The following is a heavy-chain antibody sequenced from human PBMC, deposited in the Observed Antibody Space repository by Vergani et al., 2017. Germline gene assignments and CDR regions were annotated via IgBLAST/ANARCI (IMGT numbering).Heavy chain of an antibody. D-gene: IGHD6-19*01. CDR2: IRYDGSNK. Sequence: QVQLVESGGGVVQPGGSLRLSCAVSGFTFSSYGMHWVRQAPGKGLEWVAFIRYDGSNKYYADSVKGRFTISRDNSKNTLYLQMNSLRAEDTAVYYCAKDLSAVARPYYYYYGMDVWGQGTTVTVSS. V-gene: IGHV3-30*02. CDR1: GFTFSSYG. J-gene: IGHJ6*02. CDR3: AKDLSAVARPYYYYYGMDV.